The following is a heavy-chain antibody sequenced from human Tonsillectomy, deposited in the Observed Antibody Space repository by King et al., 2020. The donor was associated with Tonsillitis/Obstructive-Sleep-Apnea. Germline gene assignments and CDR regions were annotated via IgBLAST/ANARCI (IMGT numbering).Heavy chain of an antibody. CDR3: TRHPKGLLWFRANDY. J-gene: IGHJ4*02. D-gene: IGHD3-10*01. CDR2: IRSKANSYAT. Sequence: VQLVESGGGWVQPGGSLKLSCAASGFTLSGSAMHWVRQASGKGLEWVGRIRSKANSYATAYAWSVKGRFTISRDDSKNTAYLQMNSLKTEDTAVYYCTRHPKGLLWFRANDYWGQGTLVTVSS. V-gene: IGHV3-73*01. CDR1: GFTLSGSA.